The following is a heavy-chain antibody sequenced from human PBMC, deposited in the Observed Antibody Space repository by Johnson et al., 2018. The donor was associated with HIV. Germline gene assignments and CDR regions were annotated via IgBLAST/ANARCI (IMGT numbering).Heavy chain of an antibody. Sequence: VQLVESGGGLVQPGGSLRLSCAASGFTVSSNYMSWVRQTPGNGLEWVSVIHSGDKTYYAGPVKGRFTISRDNAKNSLYLQMNRLRAVDTAVDYCARDGYSSGWYGNDAFDIWGQGTMVTVSS. CDR1: GFTVSSNY. CDR3: ARDGYSSGWYGNDAFDI. V-gene: IGHV3-66*01. CDR2: IHSGDKT. J-gene: IGHJ3*02. D-gene: IGHD6-19*01.